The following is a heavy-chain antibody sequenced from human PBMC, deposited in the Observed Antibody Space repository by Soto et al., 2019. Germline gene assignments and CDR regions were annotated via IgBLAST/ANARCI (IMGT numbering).Heavy chain of an antibody. CDR3: ARVHVMVVAGSTSDY. CDR1: GYSISSVSY. CDR2: IYHGGTT. Sequence: SETLSLTCTVSGYSISSVSYWACILQPPGKGPDWIASIYHGGTTFYNPSLKSRITISVDTSNNQFSLKLTSVTAADTAVYYCARVHVMVVAGSTSDYWGHGTLVTVSS. D-gene: IGHD6-19*01. J-gene: IGHJ4*01. V-gene: IGHV4-38-2*02.